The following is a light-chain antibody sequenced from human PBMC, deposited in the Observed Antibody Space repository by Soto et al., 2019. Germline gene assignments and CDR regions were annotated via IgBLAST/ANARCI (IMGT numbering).Light chain of an antibody. CDR1: QSVSIK. V-gene: IGKV3-11*01. CDR2: DAS. Sequence: EVVLTQSPASLSVSPGERATLSCRASQSVSIKLAWYQQKPGRAPRLLIYDASNRATGIPARFSGSGSGTDFTLTISSLEPEDFAVYYCQQRSNWPITFGQGTRLEIK. CDR3: QQRSNWPIT. J-gene: IGKJ5*01.